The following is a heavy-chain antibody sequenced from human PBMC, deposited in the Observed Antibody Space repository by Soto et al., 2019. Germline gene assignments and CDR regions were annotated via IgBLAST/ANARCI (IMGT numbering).Heavy chain of an antibody. D-gene: IGHD2-21*02. V-gene: IGHV1-18*04. CDR2: ISAYNGNT. Sequence: ASVKVSCKASGYTFTSYGISWVRQAPGQGLEWMGWISAYNGNTNYAQKLQGRVTMTTDTSTSTAYMELRSLRSDDTAVYYCAVTIVVATANPYYFDYWGQGTLVTVSS. CDR3: AVTIVVATANPYYFDY. CDR1: GYTFTSYG. J-gene: IGHJ4*02.